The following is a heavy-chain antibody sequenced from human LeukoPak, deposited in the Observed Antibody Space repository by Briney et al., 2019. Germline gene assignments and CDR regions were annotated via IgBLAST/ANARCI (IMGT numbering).Heavy chain of an antibody. V-gene: IGHV3-30*04. Sequence: GGFLRLSCAASGFTFSSYAMHWVRQAPGKGLEWVAVISYDGSNKYYADSVKGRFTISRDNSKNTLYLQINSLRAEDTAVYYCARWEVGLGATRYSWNSDAFDIWGQGTMVTVSS. CDR3: ARWEVGLGATRYSWNSDAFDI. D-gene: IGHD1-1*01. J-gene: IGHJ3*02. CDR1: GFTFSSYA. CDR2: ISYDGSNK.